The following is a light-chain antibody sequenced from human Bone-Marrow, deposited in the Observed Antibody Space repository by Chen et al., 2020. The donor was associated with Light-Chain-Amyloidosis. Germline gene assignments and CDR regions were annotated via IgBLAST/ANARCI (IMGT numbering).Light chain of an antibody. CDR1: QDIENY. CDR2: SAS. V-gene: IGKV1-27*01. CDR3: QKHNYAPCS. J-gene: IGKJ2*04. Sequence: DIQMTQSPSSLSASVGDRVTITCRASQDIENYLAWYQHRPGQVPKLLIYSASNLQSGVPSRFSGSGSGTDFTLTISSLQPEDVATYYCQKHNYAPCSFGQGTKLEIK.